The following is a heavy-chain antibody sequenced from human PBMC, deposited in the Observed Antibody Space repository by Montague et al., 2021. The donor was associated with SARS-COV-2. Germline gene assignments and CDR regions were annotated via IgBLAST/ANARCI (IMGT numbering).Heavy chain of an antibody. Sequence: SETLSLTCTVSGDSITNNYYWGWIRQPPGKGLEWIGTIYHSGTTYYNPSLKRRVTISVDTSNNQFSLKLTSVTAAGTAVYYCARRHIVASNRAFDYWGQGTLVTVSS. J-gene: IGHJ4*02. D-gene: IGHD2-21*01. CDR3: ARRHIVASNRAFDY. CDR1: GDSITNNYY. V-gene: IGHV4-38-2*02. CDR2: IYHSGTT.